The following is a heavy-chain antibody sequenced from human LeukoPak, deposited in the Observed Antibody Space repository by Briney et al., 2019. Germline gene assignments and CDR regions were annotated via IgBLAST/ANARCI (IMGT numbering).Heavy chain of an antibody. D-gene: IGHD2-15*01. V-gene: IGHV3-21*01. CDR2: ISSKSRYI. J-gene: IGHJ4*02. CDR1: GLTFSSYS. CDR3: ARCSGSSTYHSDDY. Sequence: GRSLRPSCVVSGLTFSSYSIDWVRQAPGKGREWVSSISSKSRYIYYADSVKGRFTISRDNAKNSLSLQMNSLRAEDTAVYYCARCSGSSTYHSDDYWGQGTLVTVSS.